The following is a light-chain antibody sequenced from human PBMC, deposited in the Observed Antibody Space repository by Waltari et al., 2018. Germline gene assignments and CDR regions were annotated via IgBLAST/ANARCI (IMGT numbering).Light chain of an antibody. CDR1: SSDVGVYNY. CDR3: CSYTTSSAWV. Sequence: QSALTQPASVSGSPGQSITISCTGTSSDVGVYNYVPWYQQNPGKAPKLMIYDVTKRPSGVSDRFSGSKSGNTASLTISGLQAEDEADYYCCSYTTSSAWVFGGGTKLTVL. J-gene: IGLJ3*02. CDR2: DVT. V-gene: IGLV2-14*01.